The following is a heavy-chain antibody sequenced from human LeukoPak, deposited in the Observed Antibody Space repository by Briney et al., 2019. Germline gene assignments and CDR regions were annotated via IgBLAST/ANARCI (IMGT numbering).Heavy chain of an antibody. CDR3: ARDPSSGYFDY. D-gene: IGHD3-22*01. Sequence: GGSLRLSCAASGFTFSNYGMRWVRQAPGKGLEWVSAISGSGGPTYYADSVKGRFTISRDNSKNTLYLQMNSLRAEDTAVYYCARDPSSGYFDYWGQGTLVTVSS. V-gene: IGHV3-23*01. CDR2: ISGSGGPT. J-gene: IGHJ4*02. CDR1: GFTFSNYG.